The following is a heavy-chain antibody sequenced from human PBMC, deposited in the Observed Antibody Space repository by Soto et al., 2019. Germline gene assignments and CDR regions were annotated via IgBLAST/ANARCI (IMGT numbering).Heavy chain of an antibody. CDR3: LRGRYGSQIH. D-gene: IGHD3-10*01. CDR1: GFIVSSNY. J-gene: IGHJ4*02. Sequence: EVRLVESGGGLVQPGGSLRLSCAASGFIVSSNYMTWVRQAPGKGMEWVSLLYSGGATHYAASVKGRFTISSNSSQNTLFLQMNSLRTEDTATYYCLRGRYGSQIHWGQGTKVTGSS. CDR2: LYSGGAT. V-gene: IGHV3-53*04.